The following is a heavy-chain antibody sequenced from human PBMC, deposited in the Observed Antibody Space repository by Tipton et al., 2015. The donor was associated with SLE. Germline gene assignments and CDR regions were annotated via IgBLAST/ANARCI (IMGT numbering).Heavy chain of an antibody. CDR3: ARLVAVAGYSFDY. V-gene: IGHV3-7*01. Sequence: SLRLSCAASGFTFSSYWMSWVRQAPGKGLEWVANIKQDGSEKYYVDSVKGRFTISRDNAKNSLYLQMNSLRAEDTAVYYCARLVAVAGYSFDYWGQGTLVTVPS. J-gene: IGHJ4*02. CDR1: GFTFSSYW. CDR2: IKQDGSEK. D-gene: IGHD6-19*01.